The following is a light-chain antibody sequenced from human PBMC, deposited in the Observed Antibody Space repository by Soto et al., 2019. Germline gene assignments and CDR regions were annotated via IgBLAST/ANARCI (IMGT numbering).Light chain of an antibody. CDR3: QQYNNWWT. V-gene: IGKV3-15*01. CDR2: GAS. Sequence: EIVMTQSPATLSVSPGERATLSCRASQSVSSNLAWYQQKPGQAPRLLIYGASTRATGIPARFSGSGSETEFTLTNSRMQSEDFAVYYCQQYNNWWTFGQGTKVEIK. CDR1: QSVSSN. J-gene: IGKJ1*01.